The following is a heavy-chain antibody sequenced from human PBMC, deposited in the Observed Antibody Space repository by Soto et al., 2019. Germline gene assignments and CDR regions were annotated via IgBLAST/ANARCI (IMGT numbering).Heavy chain of an antibody. D-gene: IGHD3-22*01. CDR3: APYHSRGFPY. Sequence: QVQLQESGPGLVKPSQTLSLTCTGPGYSISSGGYYWSWISQHPGKGLEWIAYINYRGSTSYNPSLKSRLTISLDTSKNPFSLKLSSVAAADTAVYYCAPYHSRGFPYWGQGILVTVSS. V-gene: IGHV4-31*03. J-gene: IGHJ4*02. CDR1: GYSISSGGYY. CDR2: INYRGST.